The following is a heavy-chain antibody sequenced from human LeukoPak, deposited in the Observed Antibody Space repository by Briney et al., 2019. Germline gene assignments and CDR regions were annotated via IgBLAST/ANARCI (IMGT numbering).Heavy chain of an antibody. Sequence: SGTLSLTCTVSGGSISSNSPYWGWIRQPPGKGLEWIGSIYYSGSTYYNPSLKSRVTISVDTSKNQFSLKLSSVTAADTAVYYCARRRWLQFRGAFDIWGQGTMVTVSS. CDR3: ARRRWLQFRGAFDI. V-gene: IGHV4-39*07. J-gene: IGHJ3*02. CDR1: GGSISSNSPY. D-gene: IGHD5-24*01. CDR2: IYYSGST.